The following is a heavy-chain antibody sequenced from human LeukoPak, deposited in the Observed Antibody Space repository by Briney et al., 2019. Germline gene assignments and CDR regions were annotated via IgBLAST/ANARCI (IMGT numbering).Heavy chain of an antibody. CDR3: ASGWWDSSSWYSWFDP. J-gene: IGHJ5*02. D-gene: IGHD6-13*01. V-gene: IGHV1-69*13. CDR2: IIPIFGTA. Sequence: SVXXSXXASXXTXXSYAXSXXRQAPGQGLEWMGGIIPIFGTANYAQKFQGRVTITADESTSTAYMELSSLRSEDTAVYYCASGWWDSSSWYSWFDPWGQGTLVTVSS. CDR1: XXTXXSYA.